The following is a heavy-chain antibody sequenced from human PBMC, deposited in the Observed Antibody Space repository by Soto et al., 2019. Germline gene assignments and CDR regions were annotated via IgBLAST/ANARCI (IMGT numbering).Heavy chain of an antibody. J-gene: IGHJ6*02. V-gene: IGHV3-48*03. D-gene: IGHD2-21*01. CDR2: ISSSGSTI. Sequence: GGSLRLSCAASGFTFSSYEMNWVRQAPGKGLEWVSYISSSGSTIYYADSVKGRFTISRDNAKNSLYLQMNSLRAEDTAVYYCARLSGDHSAFFSYGMDAWGQGTTVTVSS. CDR3: ARLSGDHSAFFSYGMDA. CDR1: GFTFSSYE.